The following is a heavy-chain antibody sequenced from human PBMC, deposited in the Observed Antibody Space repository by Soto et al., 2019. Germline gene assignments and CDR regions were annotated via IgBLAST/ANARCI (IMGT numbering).Heavy chain of an antibody. J-gene: IGHJ5*02. CDR1: GFTFSGYW. CDR3: TRDLNHDTGP. CDR2: ISPDGSEE. Sequence: EVQLVESGGGLVQPGGSLRLSCAASGFTFSGYWMTWVRQAPGKGLEGVANISPDGSEEYYVDSEKGRFTISRDNAKNSVYLQMNSLRGEDTALYYCTRDLNHDTGPWGQGTQVTVSS. V-gene: IGHV3-7*04. D-gene: IGHD2-8*02.